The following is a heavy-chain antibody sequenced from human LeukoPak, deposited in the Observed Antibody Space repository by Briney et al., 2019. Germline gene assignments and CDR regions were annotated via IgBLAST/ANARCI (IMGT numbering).Heavy chain of an antibody. J-gene: IGHJ4*02. CDR2: VNTDESRT. CDR3: ARGASGSYYVDY. Sequence: GGSLRLSCAVSGFTFSSYWMHWVRQAPGKGLVWVSRVNTDESRTNHADSVKGRVTISRDNAKNTVYLQMNSLRAEDTAAYYCARGASGSYYVDYWGQGTLVTVSS. D-gene: IGHD1-26*01. V-gene: IGHV3-74*01. CDR1: GFTFSSYW.